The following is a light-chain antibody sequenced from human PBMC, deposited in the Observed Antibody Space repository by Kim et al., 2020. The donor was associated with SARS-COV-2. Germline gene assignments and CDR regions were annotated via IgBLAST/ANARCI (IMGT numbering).Light chain of an antibody. CDR1: SLRSYY. V-gene: IGLV3-19*01. J-gene: IGLJ3*02. CDR3: SSRDTTGDHVV. Sequence: SSELTQDPAVSVALGQTVRLTCQGDSLRSYYETWYQQRPGQAPTLVLYGKYDRPSGIPDRFSGSASGNTASLTITGAQAEDEGDYYCSSRDTTGDHVVFG. CDR2: GKY.